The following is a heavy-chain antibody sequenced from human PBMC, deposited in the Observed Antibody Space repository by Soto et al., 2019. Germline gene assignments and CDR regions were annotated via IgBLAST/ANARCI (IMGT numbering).Heavy chain of an antibody. CDR1: GGSICSGGYY. CDR3: ARDAGLTMVRGVSPYYFDY. D-gene: IGHD3-10*01. J-gene: IGHJ4*02. V-gene: IGHV4-31*03. CDR2: IYYSGST. Sequence: SETPSLTCTVCGGSICSGGYYWSWIQQHPGKGLEWIGYIYYSGSTYYNPSLKSRVTISVDTSKNQFSLKLSSVTAADTAVYYCARDAGLTMVRGVSPYYFDYWGQGTLVTVSS.